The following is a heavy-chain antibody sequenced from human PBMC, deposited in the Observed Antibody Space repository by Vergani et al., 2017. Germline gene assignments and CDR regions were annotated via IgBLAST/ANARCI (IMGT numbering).Heavy chain of an antibody. V-gene: IGHV1-69*04. J-gene: IGHJ6*02. Sequence: QVQLVQSGAEVKKPGSSVKVSCKASGGTFSSYAISWVRQAPGQGIEWMGRIIPILGIANYAQKFQGRVTITADKSTSTAYMELGSLRSEDTAVYYCAREENYYGSVVCYYGMDVWGQGTTFTVSS. CDR1: GGTFSSYA. CDR3: AREENYYGSVVCYYGMDV. D-gene: IGHD3-10*01. CDR2: IIPILGIA.